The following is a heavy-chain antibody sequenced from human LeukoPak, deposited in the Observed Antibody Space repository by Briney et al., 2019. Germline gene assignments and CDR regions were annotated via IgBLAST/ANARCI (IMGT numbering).Heavy chain of an antibody. D-gene: IGHD3-3*01. J-gene: IGHJ5*02. CDR2: MNPNSGNT. V-gene: IGHV1-8*03. CDR3: ARVGYDFWSGYWTSSSRNNWFDP. CDR1: GYAFTSYY. Sequence: ASVKVSCKASGYAFTSYYMHWVRQATGQGLEWMGWMNPNSGNTGYAQKFQGRVTITRNTSISTAYMELSSLRSEDTAVYYCARVGYDFWSGYWTSSSRNNWFDPWGQGILVTVSS.